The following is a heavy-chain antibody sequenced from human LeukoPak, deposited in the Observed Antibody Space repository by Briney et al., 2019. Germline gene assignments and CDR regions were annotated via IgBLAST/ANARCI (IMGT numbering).Heavy chain of an antibody. CDR3: AKGLCSGGSCGPIDY. CDR2: ILYGGSNK. D-gene: IGHD2-15*01. V-gene: IGHV3-33*05. J-gene: IGHJ4*02. CDR1: GFTFSRYG. Sequence: GGSLRLSCAASGFTFSRYGMHWVRQAPGKGLEWVAVILYGGSNKDYADSVKGRFTISRDNSKNTLFLQMNSLRAEDTAVYYCAKGLCSGGSCGPIDYWGQGTLVTVSS.